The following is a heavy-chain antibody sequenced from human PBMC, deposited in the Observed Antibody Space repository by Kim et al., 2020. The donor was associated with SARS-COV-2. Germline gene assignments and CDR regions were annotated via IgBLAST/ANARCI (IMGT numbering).Heavy chain of an antibody. J-gene: IGHJ5*02. D-gene: IGHD6-13*01. V-gene: IGHV3-30*02. Sequence: SVKGRFTISRDHSKNPVYLQMNRLRAEDTAVYYCAKPHLAAAGTGWFDPWGQGPLVTVSS. CDR3: AKPHLAAAGTGWFDP.